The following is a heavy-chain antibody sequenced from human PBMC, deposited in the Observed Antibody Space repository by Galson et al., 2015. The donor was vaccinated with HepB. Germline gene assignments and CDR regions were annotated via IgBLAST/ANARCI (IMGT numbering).Heavy chain of an antibody. CDR2: IDPNSGAT. V-gene: IGHV1-2*06. Sequence: SVKVSCTASGYTFIGSHMHWVRQAPGPGLEWMGQIDPNSGATIYTQDFQARVTMTRDTSITTVYMELRNLRSDDTAVFYCARGRTAVTFEYLQPWGQGTLVTVSS. CDR3: ARGRTAVTFEYLQP. CDR1: GYTFIGSH. D-gene: IGHD4-17*01. J-gene: IGHJ1*01.